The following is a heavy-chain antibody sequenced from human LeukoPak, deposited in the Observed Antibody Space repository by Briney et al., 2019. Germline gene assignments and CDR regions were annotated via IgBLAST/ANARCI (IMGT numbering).Heavy chain of an antibody. Sequence: PGGSLRLSCAASGFTFSSYAMSWVRQAPGKGLEWVSAISGSGGSAYYADSVKGRFTISRDNSKNTLYLQMNSLRAEDTAVYYCASRPLYSSGWPPRDYWGQGTLVTVSS. CDR2: ISGSGGSA. CDR1: GFTFSSYA. D-gene: IGHD6-19*01. V-gene: IGHV3-23*01. CDR3: ASRPLYSSGWPPRDY. J-gene: IGHJ4*02.